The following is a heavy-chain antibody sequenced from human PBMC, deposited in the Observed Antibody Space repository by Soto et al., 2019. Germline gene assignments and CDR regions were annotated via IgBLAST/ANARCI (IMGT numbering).Heavy chain of an antibody. J-gene: IGHJ4*02. V-gene: IGHV3-23*01. CDR3: ARRYCSGGSCWIFDY. D-gene: IGHD2-15*01. CDR1: GFTFSSYA. CDR2: ISGSGGST. Sequence: GGSLRLSCAASGFTFSSYAMSWVRQAQGKGLEWVSAISGSGGSTYYADSVKGRFTISRDNSKNTLYLQMNSLRAEDTAVYYCARRYCSGGSCWIFDYWGQGTLVTVSS.